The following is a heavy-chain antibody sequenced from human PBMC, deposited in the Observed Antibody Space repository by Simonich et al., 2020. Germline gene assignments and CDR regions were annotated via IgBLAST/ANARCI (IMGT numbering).Heavy chain of an antibody. CDR2: IYYSGCT. CDR1: GGSISSYY. J-gene: IGHJ6*03. CDR3: ARARTGDYYYYMDV. D-gene: IGHD7-27*01. V-gene: IGHV4-59*12. Sequence: QVQLQESGPGLVKPSETLSLTCTVSGGSISSYYWSWIRQPPGKGLEWIGDIYYSGCTNYNPPLKIRVTISVDTSKNKFSLKLSSVTAADTAVYYCARARTGDYYYYMDVWGKGTTVTVSS.